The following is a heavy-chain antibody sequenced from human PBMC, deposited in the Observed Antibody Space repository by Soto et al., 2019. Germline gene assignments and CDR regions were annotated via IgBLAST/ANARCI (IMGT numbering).Heavy chain of an antibody. D-gene: IGHD3-3*01. J-gene: IGHJ6*02. V-gene: IGHV1-46*01. CDR1: GYTFTSYY. CDR2: INPSGGST. CDR3: ASPREITIFGVVISPIYYYYGMDV. Sequence: GASVKVSFKASGYTFTSYYMHWVLQAPGQQLEWMGIINPSGGSTSCEQKHQGRVTMTRDASTSPVYMELSSLRSEDTAVYYCASPREITIFGVVISPIYYYYGMDVWGQGTRVTVSS.